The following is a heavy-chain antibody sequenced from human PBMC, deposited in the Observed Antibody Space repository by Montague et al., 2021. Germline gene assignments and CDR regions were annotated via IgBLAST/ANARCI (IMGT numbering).Heavy chain of an antibody. J-gene: IGHJ4*02. V-gene: IGHV3-74*01. CDR3: TFYNFRETPRGFDY. CDR2: ISTDGSST. CDR1: GFTFSNYW. Sequence: SLRLSCAASGFTFSNYWMHWVRQAPGKGLVWVSRISTDGSSTIYADSVKGRFTTSRDNAKNMLYLQMNSLRAEDTAVYYCTFYNFRETPRGFDYWGQGTLVTVSA. D-gene: IGHD1-1*01.